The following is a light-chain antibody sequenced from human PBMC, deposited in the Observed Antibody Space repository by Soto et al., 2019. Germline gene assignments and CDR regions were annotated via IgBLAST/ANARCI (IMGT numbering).Light chain of an antibody. CDR2: WAS. CDR3: QQYYSTPYT. J-gene: IGKJ2*01. Sequence: DIVMTQSPDSLAVSLGERATINCKSSQSVLHSSHNENYLVWYQQKPGQPPKLLIYWASTRESGVPDRFSGSGSGIDFTLTISSLQAEDVAVYYCQQYYSTPYTFGQGTKLEIK. CDR1: QSVLHSSHNENY. V-gene: IGKV4-1*01.